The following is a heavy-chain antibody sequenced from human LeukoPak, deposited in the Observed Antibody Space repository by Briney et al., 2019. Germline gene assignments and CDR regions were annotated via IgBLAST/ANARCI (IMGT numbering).Heavy chain of an antibody. CDR1: GGTFSSYA. J-gene: IGHJ4*02. CDR2: ISGDNGDT. CDR3: ARDRYGVRSGSCDY. D-gene: IGHD1-26*01. V-gene: IGHV1-18*01. Sequence: ASVKVSCKASGGTFSSYAVSWVRLTPGQGLEWMGWISGDNGDTNYAQKLQGRVTMTTDTSTSTAYMELRSLRYDDTAVYYCARDRYGVRSGSCDYWGQGTLVTVSS.